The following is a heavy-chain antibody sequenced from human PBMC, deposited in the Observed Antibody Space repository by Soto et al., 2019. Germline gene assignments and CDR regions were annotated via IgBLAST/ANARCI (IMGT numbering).Heavy chain of an antibody. D-gene: IGHD3-9*01. CDR2: IYPSDSDT. CDR1: GYSFTSYW. CDR3: ARGSTGREDYYFGMDV. V-gene: IGHV5-51*01. J-gene: IGHJ6*02. Sequence: RKISCKGSGYSFTSYWIGWVRQMPGKGLEWMGIIYPSDSDTRYSPPFQGQVTISADKSISTAYLQWSSLKASDTAMYYCARGSTGREDYYFGMDVWGQGTTVTVSS.